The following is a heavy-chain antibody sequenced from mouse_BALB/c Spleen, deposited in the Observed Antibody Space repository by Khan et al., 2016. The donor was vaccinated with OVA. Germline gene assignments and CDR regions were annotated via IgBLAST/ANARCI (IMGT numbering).Heavy chain of an antibody. CDR3: ARRGLRWDFDY. D-gene: IGHD1-1*01. CDR1: GYTFINYW. V-gene: IGHV1-7*01. Sequence: VQLQQSGAELAKPGASVKMSCKASGYTFINYWILWIKQRPGQGLEWIGYINPSTGYTEFNQNFKDKATLTADKSSSTAYMQLSSLTSEDSTVXDVARRGLRWDFDYWGQGTTLTVSS. J-gene: IGHJ2*01. CDR2: INPSTGYT.